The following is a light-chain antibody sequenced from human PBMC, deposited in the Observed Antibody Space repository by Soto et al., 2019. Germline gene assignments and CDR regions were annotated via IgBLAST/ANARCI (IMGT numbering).Light chain of an antibody. V-gene: IGLV2-14*01. CDR1: SSDVGAYNY. CDR3: SSYTSSNTWM. CDR2: EVS. Sequence: QSALTQPASVSGSPGQSITISCTGTSSDVGAYNYVSWYQQHPGKAPKLMIYEVSNRPSGVSNRFSGSKSGNTASLTISGLQAEDEADYYCSSYTSSNTWMFGGGTKVTVL. J-gene: IGLJ3*02.